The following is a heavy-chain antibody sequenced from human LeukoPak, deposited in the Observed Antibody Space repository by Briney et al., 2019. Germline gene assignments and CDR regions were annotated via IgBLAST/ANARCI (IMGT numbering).Heavy chain of an antibody. J-gene: IGHJ3*02. V-gene: IGHV1-24*01. Sequence: GASVKVSCKVSGCTLTELSMHWVRQAPGKGLEWMGGFDPEDGETIYAQKFQGRVTMTEDTSTDTAYMELSSLRSEDTAVYYCASLRILHPIGHNWNYKATGAFDIWGQGTMVTVSS. D-gene: IGHD1-7*01. CDR2: FDPEDGET. CDR1: GCTLTELS. CDR3: ASLRILHPIGHNWNYKATGAFDI.